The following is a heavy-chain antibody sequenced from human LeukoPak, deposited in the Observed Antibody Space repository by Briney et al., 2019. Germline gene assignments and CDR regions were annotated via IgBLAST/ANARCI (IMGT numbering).Heavy chain of an antibody. V-gene: IGHV3-30*18. D-gene: IGHD5-12*01. CDR2: ISYDGSNK. CDR3: AKGNRGYSG. Sequence: GGSLRLSCAASGLTFSSYSMNWVRQAPGKGLEWVAVISYDGSNKYYADSVKGRFTISRDNSKNTLYLQMNSLRAEDTAVYYCAKGNRGYSGWGQGTLVTVSS. CDR1: GLTFSSYS. J-gene: IGHJ4*02.